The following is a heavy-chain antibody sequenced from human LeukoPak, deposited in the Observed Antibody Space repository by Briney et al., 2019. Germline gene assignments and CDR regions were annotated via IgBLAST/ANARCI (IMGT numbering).Heavy chain of an antibody. J-gene: IGHJ4*02. CDR3: AREGSGYSYGSYDY. CDR2: INSDGSNT. V-gene: IGHV3-74*01. D-gene: IGHD5-18*01. Sequence: PGGSLRLSCAASGFTFSSYWMHWVRQAPGKGLVWVSCINSDGSNTNYADSVEGRFTISRYNAKNSMYLQMNSLRAEDTAAYYCAREGSGYSYGSYDYWGQGTLVTVSS. CDR1: GFTFSSYW.